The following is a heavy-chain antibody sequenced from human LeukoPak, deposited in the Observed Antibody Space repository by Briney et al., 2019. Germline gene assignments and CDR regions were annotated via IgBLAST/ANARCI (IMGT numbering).Heavy chain of an antibody. CDR1: GFTVSSNY. V-gene: IGHV3-53*01. D-gene: IGHD3-16*01. CDR3: ARGVMLTYRGGAVFDY. J-gene: IGHJ4*02. Sequence: GGSLRLSCAASGFTVSSNYMSWVRQAPGKGLEWVSVIYSGGSTYYADSVYGRFTISRDNSKSTPDLQMNSMRAEDTAVEYCARGVMLTYRGGAVFDYWGQGTLVTVSS. CDR2: IYSGGST.